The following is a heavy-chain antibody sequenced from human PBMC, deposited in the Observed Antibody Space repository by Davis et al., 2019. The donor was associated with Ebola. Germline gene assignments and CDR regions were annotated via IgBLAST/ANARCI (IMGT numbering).Heavy chain of an antibody. CDR2: INPNSGGT. V-gene: IGHV1-2*04. J-gene: IGHJ6*02. CDR1: GYTFTSYY. D-gene: IGHD2-2*01. Sequence: AASVKVSCKASGYTFTSYYMHWVRQAPGQGLEWMGWINPNSGGTNYAQKFQGWVTMTRDTSISTAYMELSSLRSEDTAVYYCARGGYCSSTSCRRLYYYYYGMDVWGQGTTVTVSS. CDR3: ARGGYCSSTSCRRLYYYYYGMDV.